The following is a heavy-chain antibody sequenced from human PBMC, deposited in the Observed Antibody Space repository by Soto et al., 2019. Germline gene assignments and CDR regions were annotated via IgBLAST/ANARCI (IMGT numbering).Heavy chain of an antibody. D-gene: IGHD4-17*01. Sequence: QSRSLTCVVSVGSVSNGDYYCSWVLQSPGKGLEWIGYIYYTVSTFYNPSLKSRVAISVDTSKNQFSLKLNSVTAADTAVYYCARDALSDDDYVISMDVWGQGTTVTVSS. V-gene: IGHV4-30-4*01. J-gene: IGHJ6*02. CDR3: ARDALSDDDYVISMDV. CDR1: VGSVSNGDYY. CDR2: IYYTVST.